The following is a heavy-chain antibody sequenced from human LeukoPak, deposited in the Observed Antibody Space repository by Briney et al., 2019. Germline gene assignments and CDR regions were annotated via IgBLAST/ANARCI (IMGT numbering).Heavy chain of an antibody. CDR2: INHSGST. D-gene: IGHD5-24*01. Sequence: SETLSLTCAVYGGSFSGYYWSWIRQPPGKGLEWIGEINHSGSTNYNPSLKSRVTISVDTSKNQFSLKLNSVTAADTAPYYCARGRGYNAFDYWGQGTLVTVSS. CDR3: ARGRGYNAFDY. CDR1: GGSFSGYY. J-gene: IGHJ4*02. V-gene: IGHV4-34*01.